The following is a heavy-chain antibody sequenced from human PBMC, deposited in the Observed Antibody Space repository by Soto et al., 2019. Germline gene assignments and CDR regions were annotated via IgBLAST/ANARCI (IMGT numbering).Heavy chain of an antibody. Sequence: QITLKESGPTLVKPTQTLTLTCTFSGFSLSTSGVGVGWIRQPPGEALEWLALIHWNDDERYSPSLKSRHTITKDSSKYQVVLTMTNMDPVDTATYYCARRRTVVPLAFDIWGQGTIITVSS. V-gene: IGHV2-5*01. D-gene: IGHD3-10*01. J-gene: IGHJ3*02. CDR3: ARRRTVVPLAFDI. CDR2: IHWNDDE. CDR1: GFSLSTSGVG.